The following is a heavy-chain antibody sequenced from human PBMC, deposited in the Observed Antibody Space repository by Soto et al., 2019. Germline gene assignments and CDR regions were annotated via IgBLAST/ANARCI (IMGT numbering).Heavy chain of an antibody. CDR2: IYYGGST. Sequence: SETLSLTCTVSGGSISSYYWSWIRQPPGKGLEWIGYIYYGGSTNYNPTLKSRVTISVDTSKNQFSLKLSSVTAADTAVYYCARQNIIEYSNVYYMDVWGKGTTVTVSS. D-gene: IGHD6-6*01. J-gene: IGHJ6*03. CDR1: GGSISSYY. V-gene: IGHV4-59*08. CDR3: ARQNIIEYSNVYYMDV.